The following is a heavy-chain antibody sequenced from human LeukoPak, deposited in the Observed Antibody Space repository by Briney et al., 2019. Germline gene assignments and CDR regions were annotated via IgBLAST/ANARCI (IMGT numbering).Heavy chain of an antibody. CDR3: ARGFTRIVVVPAAKNWFDP. CDR2: INPNSGGT. J-gene: IGHJ5*02. CDR1: GYTFTGYY. Sequence: ASVKVSCKAPGYTFTGYYMHWVRQAPGQGLEWMGRINPNSGGTNYAQKFQGRVTMTRDTSISTAYMELSRLRSDDTAVYYCARGFTRIVVVPAAKNWFDPWGQGTLVTVSS. V-gene: IGHV1-2*06. D-gene: IGHD2-2*01.